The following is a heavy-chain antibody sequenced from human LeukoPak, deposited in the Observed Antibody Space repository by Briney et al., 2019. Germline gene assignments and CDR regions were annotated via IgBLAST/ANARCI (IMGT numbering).Heavy chain of an antibody. J-gene: IGHJ6*02. CDR3: AELGITMIGGV. V-gene: IGHV3-7*01. CDR1: GFTFSSSW. CDR2: IKQDGSEK. D-gene: IGHD3-10*02. Sequence: PGGSLRLSCAASGFTFSSSWMTWVRQAPGKRLEWVANIKQDGSEKYYVDSVKGRFTVSRDNAKNSLYLQMNSLRAEDTAVYYCAELGITMIGGVWGQGTTVTISS.